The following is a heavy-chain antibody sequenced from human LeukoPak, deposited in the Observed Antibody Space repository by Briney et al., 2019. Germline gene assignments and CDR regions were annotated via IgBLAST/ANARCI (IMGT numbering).Heavy chain of an antibody. CDR1: GFTFSSYE. V-gene: IGHV3-48*03. CDR2: ISSSGSTI. Sequence: GGSLRLSCAASGFTFSSYEMNWVRQAPGKGLEWVSYISSSGSTIYYADSVKGRFTISRDNAKNSLYLQMNSLRGEDTAVYYCARLADYDSSGYFDYWGQGTLVTVSS. CDR3: ARLADYDSSGYFDY. D-gene: IGHD3-22*01. J-gene: IGHJ4*02.